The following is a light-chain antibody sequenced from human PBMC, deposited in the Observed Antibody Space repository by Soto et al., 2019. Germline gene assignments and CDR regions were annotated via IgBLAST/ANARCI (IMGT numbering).Light chain of an antibody. V-gene: IGKV1-9*01. CDR2: EAS. Sequence: DIQLTQSPSLLSASIVDRVTITCRASHDISTFLAWYQQKPGKAPKLLIYEASTLQSGVPSRFSGSGYGTEFTLTISSLQPDDFATYYCQQYNSYSWTFGQGTKVDIK. CDR3: QQYNSYSWT. CDR1: HDISTF. J-gene: IGKJ1*01.